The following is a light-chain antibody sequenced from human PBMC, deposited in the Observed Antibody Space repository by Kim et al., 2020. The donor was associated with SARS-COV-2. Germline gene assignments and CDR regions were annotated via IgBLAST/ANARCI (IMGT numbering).Light chain of an antibody. Sequence: SNYIYWYQQFPGTAPKLLIYSNNQRPSGVPDRFSGSKSGTSASLAISGLRSEDEADYYCAAWDDSLSAVFGGGTQLTVL. CDR3: AAWDDSLSAV. V-gene: IGLV1-47*02. CDR1: SNY. J-gene: IGLJ3*02. CDR2: SNN.